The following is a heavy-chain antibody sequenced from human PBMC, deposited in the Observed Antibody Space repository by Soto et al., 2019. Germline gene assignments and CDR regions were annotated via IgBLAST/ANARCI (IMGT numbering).Heavy chain of an antibody. CDR2: IYYSGST. J-gene: IGHJ3*02. D-gene: IGHD3-10*01. CDR1: GGSVSSGSDY. V-gene: IGHV4-61*01. CDR3: ARPGGLLWFGEFDDAFDI. Sequence: SETLALTCTVSGGSVSSGSDYWSWIRQPPGKGLEWIGYIYYSGSTNYNPSLKSRVTISVDTSKNQFSLKLSSVTAADTAVYYCARPGGLLWFGEFDDAFDIWGQGTMVTVSS.